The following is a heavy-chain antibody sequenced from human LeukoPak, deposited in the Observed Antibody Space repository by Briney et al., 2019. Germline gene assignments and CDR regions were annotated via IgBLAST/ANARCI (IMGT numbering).Heavy chain of an antibody. CDR3: PSGYLRIAARGGMDV. J-gene: IGHJ6*02. Sequence: SETLSLTCTVSGGSISSYYWSWIRQPPGKGLEGMGYIYYSGSTNYNPSLKSRVTISVDTSKNQFSLKLSSVTAADTPVYYCPSGYLRIAARGGMDVWGQATTVTVSS. V-gene: IGHV4-59*01. CDR1: GGSISSYY. D-gene: IGHD6-6*01. CDR2: IYYSGST.